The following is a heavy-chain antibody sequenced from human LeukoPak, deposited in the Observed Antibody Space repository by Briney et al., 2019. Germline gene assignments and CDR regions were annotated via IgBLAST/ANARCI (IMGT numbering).Heavy chain of an antibody. J-gene: IGHJ6*02. Sequence: GGSLRLSCAASGFSFSVYGMHWVRQAPGKGLEWVAVIWNDGSNKYYADSVKGRFTVSRDNSKNTLYLQMNSLRAEDTAVYYCARGYCSGGSCYTYYYGMDVWGQGTTVTVSS. V-gene: IGHV3-33*01. CDR1: GFSFSVYG. CDR2: IWNDGSNK. CDR3: ARGYCSGGSCYTYYYGMDV. D-gene: IGHD2-15*01.